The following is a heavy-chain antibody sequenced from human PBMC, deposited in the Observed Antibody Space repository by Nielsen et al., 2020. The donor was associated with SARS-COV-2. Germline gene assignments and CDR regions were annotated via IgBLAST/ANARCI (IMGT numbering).Heavy chain of an antibody. D-gene: IGHD3-10*01. J-gene: IGHJ3*02. V-gene: IGHV3-23*01. Sequence: SPKIPCSAPGFTFNIYAMAWVRRAPGRGLEWVSGTSASGASTYYADSVKGRFSISRDNSRNTLYLQMNSLRVEDTAIYFCAKDDVVRGDAYDIWGQGTVVTVSS. CDR2: TSASGAST. CDR3: AKDDVVRGDAYDI. CDR1: GFTFNIYA.